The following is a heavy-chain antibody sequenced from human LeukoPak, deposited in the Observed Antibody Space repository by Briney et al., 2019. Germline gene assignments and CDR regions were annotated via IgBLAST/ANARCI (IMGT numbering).Heavy chain of an antibody. CDR3: TRLSMELVDY. J-gene: IGHJ4*02. Sequence: GGSLKPSCEASGFNFSGFALHWFPQAPGKGLGWVGRIRSKANSYATAYAASVGGRFTISRDDSNNMAYLQMNSLKTEDTAVYYCTRLSMELVDYWGQGTLVTASS. CDR1: GFNFSGFA. V-gene: IGHV3-73*01. CDR2: IRSKANSYAT. D-gene: IGHD1-1*01.